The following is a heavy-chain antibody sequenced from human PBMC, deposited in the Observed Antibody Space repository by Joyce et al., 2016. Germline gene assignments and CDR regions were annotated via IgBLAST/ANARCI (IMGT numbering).Heavy chain of an antibody. D-gene: IGHD2-2*01. CDR1: GFTSFDFYG. CDR2: INGNGGST. V-gene: IGHV3-20*01. CDR3: VRVDEFVGSRFCSSASCSREAFDM. Sequence: EVQLVESGGGVVRPGGSLRLSCAASGFTSFDFYGMAWVRQAPAKGLEWVYGINGNGGSTHYADSVKGRFNISRDNARNSLYLQMNSLRAEDTALYHCVRVDEFVGSRFCSSASCSREAFDMWGQGTMVTVSS. J-gene: IGHJ3*02.